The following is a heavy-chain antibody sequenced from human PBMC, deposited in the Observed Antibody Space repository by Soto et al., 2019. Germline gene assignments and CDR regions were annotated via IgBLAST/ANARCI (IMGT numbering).Heavy chain of an antibody. CDR1: GGSISSSSYY. CDR2: IYYSGST. D-gene: IGHD5-18*01. CDR3: ARHGERGYSYLLDY. J-gene: IGHJ4*02. Sequence: SETLSLTCTVSGGSISSSSYYWGWIRQPPGKGLEWIGSIYYSGSTYYNPSLKSRVTISVDTSKNQFSLKLSSVTAADTAVYYCARHGERGYSYLLDYWGRGTLVTVSS. V-gene: IGHV4-39*01.